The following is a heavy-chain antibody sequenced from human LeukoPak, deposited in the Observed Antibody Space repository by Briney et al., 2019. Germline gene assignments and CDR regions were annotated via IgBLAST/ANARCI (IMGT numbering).Heavy chain of an antibody. V-gene: IGHV3-33*01. Sequence: PGGSLRLSCAASGFTFSSYGMHWVRQAPGKGLEWGAVIWYYGSEKYYADSVKGRFTISRDNSKNTLYLQMNSLRAEDTAVYYCARGYYDSSGYYLIDYWGQGTLVTVSS. J-gene: IGHJ4*02. CDR3: ARGYYDSSGYYLIDY. D-gene: IGHD3-22*01. CDR1: GFTFSSYG. CDR2: IWYYGSEK.